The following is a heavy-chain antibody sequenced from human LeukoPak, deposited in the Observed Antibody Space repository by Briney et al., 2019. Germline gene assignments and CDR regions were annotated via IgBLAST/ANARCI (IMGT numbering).Heavy chain of an antibody. CDR2: IYYSGST. CDR3: ARASAPTDGYNYEYYFDY. Sequence: SQTLSLTCTVSGGSISSGDYYWSWIRQPPGKGLEWIGYIYYSGSTYYNPSLKSRVTISVDTSKNQFSLKLSSVTAADTAVYYCARASAPTDGYNYEYYFDYWGQGTLDTVSS. V-gene: IGHV4-30-4*08. D-gene: IGHD5-24*01. CDR1: GGSISSGDYY. J-gene: IGHJ4*02.